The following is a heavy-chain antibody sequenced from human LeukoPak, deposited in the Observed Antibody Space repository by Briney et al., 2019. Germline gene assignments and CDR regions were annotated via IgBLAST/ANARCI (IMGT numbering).Heavy chain of an antibody. J-gene: IGHJ1*01. V-gene: IGHV4-59*01. CDR1: GGSISTYY. CDR3: ARAPGGNAGNFQH. Sequence: PSETLSLTRAVSGGSISTYYWEWVRQPPGKGLEWIGYIYYSGSTNYNPSLKSRVTISVDTSKNHFSLKLSSVTAADTAVYYCARAPGGNAGNFQHWGQGTLVTVSS. D-gene: IGHD4-23*01. CDR2: IYYSGST.